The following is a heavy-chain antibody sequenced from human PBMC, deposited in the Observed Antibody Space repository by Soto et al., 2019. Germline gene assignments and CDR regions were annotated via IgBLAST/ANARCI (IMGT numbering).Heavy chain of an antibody. V-gene: IGHV1-3*01. Sequence: EASVKVSCKASGYTFTSYAMHWVRQAPGQRLEWMGWINAGNGNTKYSQKFQGRVTITRDTSASTAYMELSSLRSEDTAVYYCARDITILVDAFDIWGQGTMVTVSS. D-gene: IGHD3-3*01. J-gene: IGHJ3*02. CDR3: ARDITILVDAFDI. CDR2: INAGNGNT. CDR1: GYTFTSYA.